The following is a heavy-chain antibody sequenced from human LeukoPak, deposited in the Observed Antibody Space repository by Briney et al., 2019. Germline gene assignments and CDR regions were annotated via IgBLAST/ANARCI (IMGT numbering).Heavy chain of an antibody. Sequence: SQTLSLTCAISGDSVTATNSAWNWIRHSPSRGLEWLGRTYYRSKWYSDYAVSVQSRIIISADPSKNQFSLQLKSVTPEDTAVYYCATGYQLPYWGQGTRVTVSS. CDR2: TYYRSKWYS. CDR3: ATGYQLPY. V-gene: IGHV6-1*01. CDR1: GDSVTATNSA. D-gene: IGHD3-9*01. J-gene: IGHJ4*02.